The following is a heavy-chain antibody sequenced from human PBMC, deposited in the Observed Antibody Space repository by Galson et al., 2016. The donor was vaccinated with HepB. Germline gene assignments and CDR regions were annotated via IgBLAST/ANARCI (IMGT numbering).Heavy chain of an antibody. J-gene: IGHJ4*02. D-gene: IGHD2/OR15-2a*01. CDR1: GFTFSNYG. V-gene: IGHV3-33*07. Sequence: SLRLSCAASGFTFSNYGMYWVRQAPGKGLEWVAVIWKDGSNTYYADPVKGRFIISRDNSKNTLYLQMNSLRAEDTAVYYCARERGNAVLLGGLEDVYLDHWGQGNLVTVSS. CDR2: IWKDGSNT. CDR3: ARERGNAVLLGGLEDVYLDH.